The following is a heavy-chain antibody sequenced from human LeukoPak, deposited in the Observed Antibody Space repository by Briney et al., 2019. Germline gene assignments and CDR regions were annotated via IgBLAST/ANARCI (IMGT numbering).Heavy chain of an antibody. Sequence: KRGESLKISCKGSGYSFTSYWIGWVRPMPGKGLEWMGIIYPGDSDTRYSPSFQGQVTISADKSISTAYLQWSSLKAPDTAMYYCARQAGWFGEFPIDYWGQGTLVTVSS. V-gene: IGHV5-51*01. CDR3: ARQAGWFGEFPIDY. CDR1: GYSFTSYW. J-gene: IGHJ4*02. D-gene: IGHD3-10*01. CDR2: IYPGDSDT.